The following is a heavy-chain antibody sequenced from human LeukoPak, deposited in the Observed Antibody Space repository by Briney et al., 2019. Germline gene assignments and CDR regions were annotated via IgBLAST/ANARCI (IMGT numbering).Heavy chain of an antibody. J-gene: IGHJ3*02. CDR3: AKDLYYYGSGSQLDAFDI. CDR2: ISGSGGST. CDR1: GFTFSSYA. Sequence: GGSLRLSCAASGFTFSSYAMSWVRQAPGKGLEWVSAISGSGGSTYYADSVKGRFTISRDNSKNTLYLQMNSLRAEDTAVYYCAKDLYYYGSGSQLDAFDIRGQGTMVTVSS. V-gene: IGHV3-23*01. D-gene: IGHD3-10*01.